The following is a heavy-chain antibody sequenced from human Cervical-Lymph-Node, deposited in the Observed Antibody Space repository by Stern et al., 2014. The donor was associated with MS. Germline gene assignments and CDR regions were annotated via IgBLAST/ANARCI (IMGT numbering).Heavy chain of an antibody. V-gene: IGHV3-30*18. CDR2: ISHDGSKK. D-gene: IGHD6-19*01. CDR1: GFTFSTYG. Sequence: VQLLDSGGGVVQPGRSLRLSCAGSGFTFSTYGMHWVRQAPGKGLAWVSLISHDGSKKYYVDAVKGRFTISRDNSKNTMYVHMNSLRDEDTAVYYCAKDRGSGWSLDYWGQGTLVIVSS. J-gene: IGHJ4*02. CDR3: AKDRGSGWSLDY.